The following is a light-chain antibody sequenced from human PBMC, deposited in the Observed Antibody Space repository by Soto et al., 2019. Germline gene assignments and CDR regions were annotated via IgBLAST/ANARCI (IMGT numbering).Light chain of an antibody. J-gene: IGKJ1*01. V-gene: IGKV3-15*01. Sequence: VLTQSPGTLSLSPGERATLSCRASQTISTSYLAWYQQKPGQAPRLLVYGASTRATGIPARFSGSGAGTDFTLTITSLQSEDFGVYFCQQYKDWPTTFGQGTKVDIK. CDR3: QQYKDWPTT. CDR1: QTISTSY. CDR2: GAS.